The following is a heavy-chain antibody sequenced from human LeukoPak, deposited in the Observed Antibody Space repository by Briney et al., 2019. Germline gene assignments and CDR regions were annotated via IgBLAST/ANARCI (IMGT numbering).Heavy chain of an antibody. Sequence: SETLSLACAVYGGSFSGYYWSWIRQPPGKGLEWIGEINHSGSTNYNPSLKSRVTISVDTSKNQFFLKLSSVTAADTAVYYCARESHSGWFDPWGQGTLVTVSS. V-gene: IGHV4-34*01. CDR2: INHSGST. D-gene: IGHD2-21*01. J-gene: IGHJ5*02. CDR3: ARESHSGWFDP. CDR1: GGSFSGYY.